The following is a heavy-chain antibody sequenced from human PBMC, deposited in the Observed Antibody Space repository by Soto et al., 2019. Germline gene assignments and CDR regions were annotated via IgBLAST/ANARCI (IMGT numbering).Heavy chain of an antibody. J-gene: IGHJ5*02. D-gene: IGHD3-16*01. CDR2: INIDGSRT. V-gene: IGHV3-74*01. CDR3: ARAFASNWGRVDP. CDR1: GFSFSSYW. Sequence: EVQLVESGGGLVQPGGSLRLSCAASGFSFSSYWMFWVRQVPGKGLAWVSRINIDGSRTDYADSVKGRFTTSRDNAKNTRYLQMNSLRADDAAIYYCARAFASNWGRVDPWARGTLVNVSS.